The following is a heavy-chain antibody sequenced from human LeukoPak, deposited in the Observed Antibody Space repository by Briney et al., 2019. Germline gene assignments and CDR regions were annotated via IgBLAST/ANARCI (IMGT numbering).Heavy chain of an antibody. J-gene: IGHJ6*03. CDR2: INPSGGST. V-gene: IGHV1-46*01. CDR1: GYFFTAYY. D-gene: IGHD3-22*01. CDR3: ARDGSPYYYDSSGYWGYMDV. Sequence: ASVKVSCKTSGYFFTAYYMHWVRQAPGQGLEWMGIINPSGGSTSYAQKFQGRVTMTRDMSTSTVYMELSSLRSEDTAVYYCARDGSPYYYDSSGYWGYMDVWGKGTTVTVSS.